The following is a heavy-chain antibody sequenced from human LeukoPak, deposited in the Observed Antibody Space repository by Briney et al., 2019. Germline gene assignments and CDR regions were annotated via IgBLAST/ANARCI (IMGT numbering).Heavy chain of an antibody. CDR1: GGSISSCSYY. D-gene: IGHD2-2*01. J-gene: IGHJ6*03. CDR3: ARDGVIPAAKIYYYYYYMDV. V-gene: IGHV4-61*02. CDR2: IYTSGST. Sequence: SQTLSLTCTGSGGSISSCSYYWSWIRQPAGKGLEWVGRIYTSGSTNYNPSLKSRVTISVATSKNQYSLKLSSVTAADTAVYYCARDGVIPAAKIYYYYYYMDVWGKGTTVTVSS.